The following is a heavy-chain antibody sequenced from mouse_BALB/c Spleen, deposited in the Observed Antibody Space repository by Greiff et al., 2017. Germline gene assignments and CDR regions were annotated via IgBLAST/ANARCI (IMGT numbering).Heavy chain of an antibody. CDR3: ARFDCYAMDY. CDR2: ISSGSSTI. J-gene: IGHJ4*01. Sequence: EVQRVESGGGLVKPGGSLKLSCAASGFTFSSFGMHWVRQAPEKGLEWVAYISSGSSTIYYADTVKGRFTISRDNPKNTLFLQMTSLRSEDTAMYYCARFDCYAMDYWGQGTSVTVSS. CDR1: GFTFSSFG. V-gene: IGHV5-17*02.